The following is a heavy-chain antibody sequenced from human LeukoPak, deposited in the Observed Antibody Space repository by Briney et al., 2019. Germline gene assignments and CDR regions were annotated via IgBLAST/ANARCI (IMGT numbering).Heavy chain of an antibody. D-gene: IGHD3-10*01. CDR3: ARENIGSGSHSDY. V-gene: IGHV3-30*04. CDR1: GFIFSDYA. Sequence: PGGSLRLSCAASGFIFSDYAMHWVRQAPGKGLEWVAVISYDGTTKYFADSVKGRLTISRDNSKNTLYLHLNSMRAEDTAIYYCARENIGSGSHSDYWGQGTLVTVSS. J-gene: IGHJ4*02. CDR2: ISYDGTTK.